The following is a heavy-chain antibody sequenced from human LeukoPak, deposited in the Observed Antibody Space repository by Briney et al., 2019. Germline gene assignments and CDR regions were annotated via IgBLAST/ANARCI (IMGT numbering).Heavy chain of an antibody. CDR1: EFTFSSFW. V-gene: IGHV3-7*01. D-gene: IGHD6-13*01. Sequence: PGGSLRLSCAASEFTFSSFWMSWVRQAPGKGLEWVANIKTDGSEKYYVDSVKGRFTISRDNAKNSLSLQMNSLSAEDTAVYYCTRDWGGVAAGIDYWGQGTLVTVSS. J-gene: IGHJ4*02. CDR2: IKTDGSEK. CDR3: TRDWGGVAAGIDY.